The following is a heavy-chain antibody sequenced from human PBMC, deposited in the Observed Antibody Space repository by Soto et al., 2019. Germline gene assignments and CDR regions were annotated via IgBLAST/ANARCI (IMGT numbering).Heavy chain of an antibody. V-gene: IGHV4-34*01. Sequence: SETLSLTCAVYGGSFSGYYWSWIRQPPGKGLEWIGEINHSGSTNYNPSLKSRVTISVDTSKNQFSLKLSSVTAADTAVYYCARGLAVADPAGYFDYWGQGTLVTVSS. CDR3: ARGLAVADPAGYFDY. CDR2: INHSGST. J-gene: IGHJ4*02. D-gene: IGHD6-19*01. CDR1: GGSFSGYY.